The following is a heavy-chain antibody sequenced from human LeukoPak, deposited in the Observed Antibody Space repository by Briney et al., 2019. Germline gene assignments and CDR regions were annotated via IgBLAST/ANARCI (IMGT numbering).Heavy chain of an antibody. D-gene: IGHD4-23*01. J-gene: IGHJ4*02. V-gene: IGHV4-34*01. CDR2: INHSGST. CDR1: GGSFSGYY. CDR3: ARAGYGSGGSDY. Sequence: SETLSLTCAVYGGSFSGYYWSWIRQSPGKGLEWIGEINHSGSTNYNPSLKSRVTISVDTSKNQFSLKLSSVTAADTAVYYCARAGYGSGGSDYWGQGTLVTVSS.